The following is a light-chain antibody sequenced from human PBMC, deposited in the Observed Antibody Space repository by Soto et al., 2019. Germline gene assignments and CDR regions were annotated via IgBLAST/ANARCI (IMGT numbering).Light chain of an antibody. CDR3: SSYAGSNNWV. CDR2: EVS. J-gene: IGLJ3*02. Sequence: QSVLTQPPSASGSPGQSVIISCTGTSSDVGGYNYVSWYQQHPGKAPKLMIYEVSKRPSGVPDRFSGSKSGNTASLTVSGLQAEDEADYYCSSYAGSNNWVFGGGTQLTVL. CDR1: SSDVGGYNY. V-gene: IGLV2-8*01.